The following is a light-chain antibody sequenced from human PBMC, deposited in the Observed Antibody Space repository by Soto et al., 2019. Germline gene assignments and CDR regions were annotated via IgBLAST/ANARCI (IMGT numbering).Light chain of an antibody. J-gene: IGKJ2*01. Sequence: EMVMTQSPATLSVSPGERATLSCRASQNLSRNLAWYQQQPGQAPRLLIFYASTRATGIPARFSGSGSGTDFTLTSSSLQSEDFAVYYWQQYDKWPHTFGQGTKLEIK. CDR2: YAS. V-gene: IGKV3-15*01. CDR1: QNLSRN. CDR3: QQYDKWPHT.